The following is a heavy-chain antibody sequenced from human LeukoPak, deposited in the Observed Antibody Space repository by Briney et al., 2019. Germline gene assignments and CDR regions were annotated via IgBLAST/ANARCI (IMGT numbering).Heavy chain of an antibody. V-gene: IGHV4-34*01. J-gene: IGHJ4*02. CDR2: INHSGST. D-gene: IGHD6-19*01. Sequence: PSETLSLTCAVYGGSFSGYYWSWIRQPPGKGLEWIGEINHSGSTNYNPSLKSRVTMSVDTSKNQLSLKLSSVTTADTAIYFCARVSGWNPLQAAHLDSWGQGTLVTVSS. CDR3: ARVSGWNPLQAAHLDS. CDR1: GGSFSGYY.